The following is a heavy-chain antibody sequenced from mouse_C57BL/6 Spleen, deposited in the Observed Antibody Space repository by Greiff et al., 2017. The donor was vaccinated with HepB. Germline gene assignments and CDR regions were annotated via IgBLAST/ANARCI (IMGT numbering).Heavy chain of an antibody. CDR1: GFTFSSYA. CDR2: ISSGGDYI. CDR3: TRKGSGYFDY. J-gene: IGHJ2*01. D-gene: IGHD1-1*01. V-gene: IGHV5-9-1*02. Sequence: EVQVVESGEGLVKPGGSLKLSCAASGFTFSSYAMSWVRQTPEKRLEWVAYISSGGDYIYYADTVKGRYTISRDNARNTLYLQMSSLKSEDTAMYYCTRKGSGYFDYWGQGTTLTVSS.